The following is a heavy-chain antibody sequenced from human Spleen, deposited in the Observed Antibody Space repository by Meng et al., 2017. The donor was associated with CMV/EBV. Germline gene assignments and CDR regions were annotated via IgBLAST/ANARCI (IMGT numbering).Heavy chain of an antibody. Sequence: SGPTLVKPTPTLTLTCTFSGFSLSTSGMRVSWIRQPPGKALEWLARIDWDDDKFYSTSLKTRLTISKDTSKNQVVLTMTNMDPVDTATYYCARRYDSSGYYDYWGQGTLVTVSS. CDR3: ARRYDSSGYYDY. CDR1: GFSLSTSGMR. CDR2: IDWDDDK. V-gene: IGHV2-70D*14. J-gene: IGHJ4*02. D-gene: IGHD3-22*01.